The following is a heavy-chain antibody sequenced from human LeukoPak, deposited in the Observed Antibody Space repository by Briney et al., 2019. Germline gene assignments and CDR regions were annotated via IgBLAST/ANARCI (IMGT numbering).Heavy chain of an antibody. CDR2: INHSGST. CDR3: ARETSQKGAHYMDV. D-gene: IGHD3-16*01. V-gene: IGHV4-34*01. J-gene: IGHJ6*03. CDR1: GGSFSGYY. Sequence: SETLSLTCAVYGGSFSGYYWSWIRQPPGKGLEWIGEINHSGSTNYNPSLKSRVTISVDTSKNQFALKLSSVTAADTAVYYCARETSQKGAHYMDVWGKGTTVTISS.